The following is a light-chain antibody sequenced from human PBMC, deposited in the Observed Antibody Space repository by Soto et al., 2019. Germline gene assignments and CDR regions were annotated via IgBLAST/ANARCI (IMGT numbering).Light chain of an antibody. CDR3: QQYSSYSQFT. J-gene: IGKJ3*01. Sequence: DIQMTQSTSTLSASVGDRVTITCRASQSIKNWLAWYQQKPGEAPKLLIYKASTLESGVPSRFSGSGSGTECTLTISCLQPDDVATYYCQQYSSYSQFTFGPGTKVDIK. V-gene: IGKV1-5*03. CDR2: KAS. CDR1: QSIKNW.